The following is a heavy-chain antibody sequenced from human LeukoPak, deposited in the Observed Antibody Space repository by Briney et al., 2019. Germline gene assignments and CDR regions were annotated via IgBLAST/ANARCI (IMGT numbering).Heavy chain of an antibody. CDR2: ISSSSSYI. J-gene: IGHJ4*02. Sequence: GGSLRLSCAASGFTFSSYSMNWVRQAPGKGLEWVSSISSSSSYIYYADSVKGRFTISRDNAKNSLYLQMNSLRAEDTAVYYCARDPTPGDPPHYWGQGTLFTVSS. CDR1: GFTFSSYS. D-gene: IGHD4-17*01. CDR3: ARDPTPGDPPHY. V-gene: IGHV3-21*01.